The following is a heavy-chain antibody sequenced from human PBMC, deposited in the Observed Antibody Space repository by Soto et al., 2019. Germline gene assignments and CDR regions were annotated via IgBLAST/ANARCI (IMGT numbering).Heavy chain of an antibody. D-gene: IGHD3-16*02. V-gene: IGHV4-31*03. CDR2: ISHSGST. CDR1: GADINSGGFT. CDR3: ATIGVSGYLAV. Sequence: QVQLKESGPGLVQSSQTLSLTCSVSGADINSGGFTWTWIRQHAGKGLEWLGYISHSGSTDYNPSLKSRLSISGDTSKTHFSLTLTSVTAADAAVYYCATIGVSGYLAVWGQGTTVTVSS. J-gene: IGHJ6*02.